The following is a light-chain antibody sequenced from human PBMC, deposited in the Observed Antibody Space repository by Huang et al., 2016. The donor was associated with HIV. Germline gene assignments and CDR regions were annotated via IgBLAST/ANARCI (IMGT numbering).Light chain of an antibody. CDR2: DSF. Sequence: EIVLTQSPATLFLSPGERATLSCRASQSVSSYLAWYQQKPGQAPRLLSYDSFNRATGIPARFSGSGSGTDFTLTISSLEPEDFAVYYCQQRSNWLTFGGGTKVEIK. CDR3: QQRSNWLT. CDR1: QSVSSY. J-gene: IGKJ4*01. V-gene: IGKV3-11*01.